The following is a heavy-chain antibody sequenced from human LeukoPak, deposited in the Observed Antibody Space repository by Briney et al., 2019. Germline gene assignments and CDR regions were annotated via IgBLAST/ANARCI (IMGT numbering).Heavy chain of an antibody. CDR3: ARDWSGSGSRNDY. Sequence: GGSLRLSCAASGFTFSSYSMNWVRQAPGKGLEWVSYISSSSSTIYYADSVKGRFTISRDNAKSSLYLQMNSLRAEDTAVYYCARDWSGSGSRNDYWGQGTLVTVSS. CDR2: ISSSSSTI. V-gene: IGHV3-48*04. J-gene: IGHJ4*02. D-gene: IGHD3-10*01. CDR1: GFTFSSYS.